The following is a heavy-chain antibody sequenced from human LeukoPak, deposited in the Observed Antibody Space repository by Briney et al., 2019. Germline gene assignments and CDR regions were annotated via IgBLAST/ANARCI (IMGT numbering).Heavy chain of an antibody. J-gene: IGHJ6*03. Sequence: SETLSLTCTVSGGSISSSSYYWGWIRQPPGKGLEWIGSIYYSGSTYYKPPLRSRVTISVDTSKSQFSLKLSSVTAADTAVYYCARHQGGDGYNYYYYYMDVWGKGTTVTVSS. CDR1: GGSISSSSYY. CDR2: IYYSGST. V-gene: IGHV4-39*01. CDR3: ARHQGGDGYNYYYYYMDV. D-gene: IGHD5-24*01.